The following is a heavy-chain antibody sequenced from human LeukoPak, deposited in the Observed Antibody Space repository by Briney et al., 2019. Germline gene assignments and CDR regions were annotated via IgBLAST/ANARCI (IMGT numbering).Heavy chain of an antibody. D-gene: IGHD4-17*01. V-gene: IGHV1-46*01. J-gene: IGHJ3*02. Sequence: GASVKVSCKASGYTFTSYYMHWVRQAPGQGLEWMGIINPSGGSTSYAQKFQGRVTMTRDTSTSTVYMELSSLRSEDMALYYCAKATYVDYGPFDIWGQGTMVTVSS. CDR1: GYTFTSYY. CDR2: INPSGGST. CDR3: AKATYVDYGPFDI.